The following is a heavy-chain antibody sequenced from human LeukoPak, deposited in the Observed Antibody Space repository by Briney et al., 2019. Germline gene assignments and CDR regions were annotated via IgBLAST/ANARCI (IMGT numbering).Heavy chain of an antibody. Sequence: GGSLRLSCGGSGFTFNSYSMNWVRQAPGKGLEWVASIFGSGSEMFYADSLKGRFTISRDNSKNSLYLQMNSLRVEDTAVYYCAKVQSDIVGAMFFSFDVWGQGTMVSVSS. CDR2: IFGSGSEM. CDR3: AKVQSDIVGAMFFSFDV. V-gene: IGHV3-21*06. D-gene: IGHD1-26*01. J-gene: IGHJ3*01. CDR1: GFTFNSYS.